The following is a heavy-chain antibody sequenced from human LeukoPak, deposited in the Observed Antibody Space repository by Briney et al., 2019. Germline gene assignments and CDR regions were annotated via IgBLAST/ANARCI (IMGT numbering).Heavy chain of an antibody. CDR3: ARNSLYYGSGSYLGFDP. J-gene: IGHJ5*02. D-gene: IGHD3-10*01. CDR1: GYTFTRYG. CDR2: ISGYNGNT. Sequence: ASVKVSCKASGYTFTRYGISWVRQAPGQGLEWMGWISGYNGNTNYAEKLQGRVTMTTDTSTSTVYMELRSLRSDDTAVYYCARNSLYYGSGSYLGFDPWGQGTLVTVSS. V-gene: IGHV1-18*01.